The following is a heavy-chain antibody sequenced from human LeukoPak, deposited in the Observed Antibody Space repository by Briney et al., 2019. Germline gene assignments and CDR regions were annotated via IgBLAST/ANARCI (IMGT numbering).Heavy chain of an antibody. CDR1: GYTFTGYY. CDR3: PRVRLYSSSWKSNWFDP. Sequence: ASVTVSCKASGYTFTGYYMHWVRQAPGQGLEWMGWINPNSGGTNYAQKFQGRVTMTRDTSISTAYMELSRLRSDDTAVYYCPRVRLYSSSWKSNWFDPWGQGTLVTVSS. D-gene: IGHD6-13*01. J-gene: IGHJ5*02. CDR2: INPNSGGT. V-gene: IGHV1-2*02.